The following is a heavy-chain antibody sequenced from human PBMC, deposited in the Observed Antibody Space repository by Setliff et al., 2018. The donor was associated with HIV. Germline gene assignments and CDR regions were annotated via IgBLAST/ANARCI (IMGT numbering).Heavy chain of an antibody. J-gene: IGHJ4*02. V-gene: IGHV3-48*01. CDR3: ARVHYPSRQARGYSYGYKY. CDR1: GFAFNTYT. D-gene: IGHD5-18*01. Sequence: GGSLRLSCTASGFAFNTYTMNWVRQAPGKGLEWVSSISSNTVHYADSVLGRFTVSRDNAKNSLYLQMNSLRAEDTAVYYCARVHYPSRQARGYSYGYKYWGQGTLVTVSS. CDR2: ISSNTV.